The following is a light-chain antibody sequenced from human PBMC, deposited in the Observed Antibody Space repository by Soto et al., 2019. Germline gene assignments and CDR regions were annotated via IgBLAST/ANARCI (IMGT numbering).Light chain of an antibody. CDR3: QQANSFPIT. CDR2: AAS. V-gene: IGKV1-17*01. J-gene: IGKJ5*01. Sequence: DIQITQSSSSVSAAVGEIVTISCRASQGIRNDLGWYQQKPGKAPKLLIYAASSLQSGVPPRFSGSGSGTDFTLTISSLQPEDFATYFCQQANSFPITFGQGTRLEIK. CDR1: QGIRND.